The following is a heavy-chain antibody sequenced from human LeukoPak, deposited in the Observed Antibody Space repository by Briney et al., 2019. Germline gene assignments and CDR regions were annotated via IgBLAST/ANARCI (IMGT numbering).Heavy chain of an antibody. D-gene: IGHD2-2*01. CDR3: ATSNWFDP. J-gene: IGHJ5*02. CDR2: INSGGTTT. V-gene: IGHV3-74*01. Sequence: GGSLRVSCAASVLTFSTYWMHGVRQAPGKGLVWVSRINSGGTTTNYADSVKGRFTISRDNAKNTLYLQMNSLRGEDTAVYYCATSNWFDPWGQGTLVTVSS. CDR1: VLTFSTYW.